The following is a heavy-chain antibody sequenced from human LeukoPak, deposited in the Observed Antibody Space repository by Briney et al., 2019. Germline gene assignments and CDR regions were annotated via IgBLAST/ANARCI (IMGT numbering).Heavy chain of an antibody. CDR1: GGSFSGYY. Sequence: SETLSLTCAVYGGSFSGYYWSWIRQPPGKGLEWIGEINHSGSTNYNPSLKSRVTISVDTSKNQFSLKLSSVTAADTAVYYCARRKRELMFDYWGQGTLVTVSS. CDR3: ARRKRELMFDY. D-gene: IGHD1-26*01. J-gene: IGHJ4*02. CDR2: INHSGST. V-gene: IGHV4-34*01.